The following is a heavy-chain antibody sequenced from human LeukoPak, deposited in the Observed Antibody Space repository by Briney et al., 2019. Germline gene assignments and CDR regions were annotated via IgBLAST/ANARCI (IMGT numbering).Heavy chain of an antibody. CDR1: GFTFSSYA. Sequence: GGSLRLSCAASGFTFSSYAMSWVRQAPGKGLEWVSGISGSGDNTYYADPVKSRFTISRDNSKNTLYVQVNSLGTEDTAAYYCAKGSYYDSSGSFYFDYWGQGTLVTVSS. J-gene: IGHJ4*02. D-gene: IGHD3-22*01. CDR3: AKGSYYDSSGSFYFDY. CDR2: ISGSGDNT. V-gene: IGHV3-23*01.